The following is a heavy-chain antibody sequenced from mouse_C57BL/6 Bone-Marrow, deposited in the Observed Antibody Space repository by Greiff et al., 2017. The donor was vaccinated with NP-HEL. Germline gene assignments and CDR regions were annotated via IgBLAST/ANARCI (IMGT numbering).Heavy chain of an antibody. D-gene: IGHD2-5*01. J-gene: IGHJ2*01. CDR3: AREARYSNHYFDY. Sequence: EVQGVESGGDLVKPGGSLKLSCAASGFTFSSYGMSWVRQTPDKRLEWVATISSGGSYTYYPDSVKGRFTISRDNAKNTLYLQMSSLKSEDTAMYYCAREARYSNHYFDYWGQGTTLTVSS. CDR2: ISSGGSYT. CDR1: GFTFSSYG. V-gene: IGHV5-6*01.